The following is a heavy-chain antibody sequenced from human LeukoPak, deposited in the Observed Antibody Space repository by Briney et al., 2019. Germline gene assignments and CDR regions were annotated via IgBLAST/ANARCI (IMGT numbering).Heavy chain of an antibody. Sequence: NASETLSLTCTVSGGSISSYYWSWIRQPPGKGLEWIGYIYYSGSTNYNPSLKSRVTISVDTSKNQFSLKLSSVTAADTAVYYCAIYSEGSGAFDIWGQGTMVTVSS. D-gene: IGHD1-1*01. J-gene: IGHJ3*02. CDR3: AIYSEGSGAFDI. CDR1: GGSISSYY. V-gene: IGHV4-59*08. CDR2: IYYSGST.